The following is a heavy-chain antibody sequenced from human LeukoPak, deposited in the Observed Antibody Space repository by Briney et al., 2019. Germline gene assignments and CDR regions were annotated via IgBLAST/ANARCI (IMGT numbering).Heavy chain of an antibody. J-gene: IGHJ4*02. CDR3: ARETVACRRWGNEMLDY. V-gene: IGHV3-7*01. CDR2: INPAGTET. CDR1: GFSFSAYW. Sequence: GGSLRLSRAASGFSFSAYWMTWVRQAPGTGLEWVANINPAGTETYYVDPVKGRFTISRNNAKNTLYLQMNRRRAEDTAVYYCARETVACRRWGNEMLDYWGQGTLVTVSS. D-gene: IGHD6-19*01.